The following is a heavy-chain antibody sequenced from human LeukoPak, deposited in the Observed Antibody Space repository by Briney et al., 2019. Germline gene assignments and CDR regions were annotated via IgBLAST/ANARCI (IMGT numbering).Heavy chain of an antibody. CDR1: GGSFSGYY. Sequence: SETLSLTCAVYGGSFSGYYWSWIRQPPGKGLEWIGEINHSGSTNYNPSLKSRVTISVDTSKSQFSLKLSSVTAADTAVYYCARRGYSYGYVYSTPFVDYWGQGTLVTVSS. CDR2: INHSGST. D-gene: IGHD5-18*01. CDR3: ARRGYSYGYVYSTPFVDY. J-gene: IGHJ4*02. V-gene: IGHV4-34*01.